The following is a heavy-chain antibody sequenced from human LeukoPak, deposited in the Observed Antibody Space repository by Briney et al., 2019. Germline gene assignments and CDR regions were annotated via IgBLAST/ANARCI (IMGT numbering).Heavy chain of an antibody. CDR3: ARVAYIYGYSQGFDY. CDR1: GFSFSNFW. V-gene: IGHV3-7*01. Sequence: GGSLRLSCEASGFSFSNFWMSWVRQAPGKGLEWVVNIKQDGSEKYYLDSVKGRFTISRDNAKNSLYLQMNNLRAEDTAVYYCARVAYIYGYSQGFDYWGQGTLVTVSS. CDR2: IKQDGSEK. J-gene: IGHJ4*02. D-gene: IGHD5-18*01.